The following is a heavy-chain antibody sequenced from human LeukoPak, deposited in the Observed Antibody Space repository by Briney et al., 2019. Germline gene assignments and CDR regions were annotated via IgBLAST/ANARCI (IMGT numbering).Heavy chain of an antibody. J-gene: IGHJ4*02. CDR2: ISYDGSNK. V-gene: IGHV3-30-3*01. D-gene: IGHD3-22*01. CDR3: ARDSSPPFDSSGYFFDY. CDR1: GFTFSSYA. Sequence: GGSLRLSCAASGFTFSSYAMHWVRQAPGKGLEWVAVISYDGSNKYYADFVKGRFTISRDNSKNTLYLQMNSLRAEDTAVYYCARDSSPPFDSSGYFFDYWGQGTLVTVSS.